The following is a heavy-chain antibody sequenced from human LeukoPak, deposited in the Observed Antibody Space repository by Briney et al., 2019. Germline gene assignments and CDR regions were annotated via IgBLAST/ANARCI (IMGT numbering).Heavy chain of an antibody. CDR3: AALSSGSGWYYFDY. D-gene: IGHD6-19*01. CDR2: INHSGST. J-gene: IGHJ4*02. V-gene: IGHV4-34*01. CDR1: GGSFSGYY. Sequence: SETLSLTCAVYGGSFSGYYWSWIRQPPGKGQEWIGEINHSGSTNYNPSLKSRVTISVDTSKNQFSLKLSSVTAADTAVYYCAALSSGSGWYYFDYWGQGTLVTVSS.